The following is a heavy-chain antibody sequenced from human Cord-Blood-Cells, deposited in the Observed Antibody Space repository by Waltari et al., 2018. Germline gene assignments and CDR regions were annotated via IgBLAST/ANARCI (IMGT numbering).Heavy chain of an antibody. Sequence: QVQLVQSGAEVKKPGASVKVSCKASGYTFTGHYLHCVRQAPGHGLEWMGWINPNSGGTNYAQKFQGWVTMTRDTSISTAYMELSRLRSDDTAVYYCARSGVAATLYFQHWGQGTLVTVSS. J-gene: IGHJ1*01. CDR2: INPNSGGT. CDR1: GYTFTGHY. D-gene: IGHD2-15*01. V-gene: IGHV1-2*04. CDR3: ARSGVAATLYFQH.